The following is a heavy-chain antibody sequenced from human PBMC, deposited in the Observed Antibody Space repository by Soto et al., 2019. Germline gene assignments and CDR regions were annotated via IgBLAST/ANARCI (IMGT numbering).Heavy chain of an antibody. CDR3: AKGYCSSSSCYWGYGMDV. Sequence: VQLVESGGGLVKPGESLRVSCAASGFTFSYYSLHWVRQAPGKGLEWVAVISYDGNKKYYAESVKGRFTISRDNSKNTLYLQMNSLRAEDTAVYYCAKGYCSSSSCYWGYGMDVWGQGTTVTVSS. D-gene: IGHD2-2*01. CDR2: ISYDGNKK. V-gene: IGHV3-30*18. CDR1: GFTFSYYS. J-gene: IGHJ6*02.